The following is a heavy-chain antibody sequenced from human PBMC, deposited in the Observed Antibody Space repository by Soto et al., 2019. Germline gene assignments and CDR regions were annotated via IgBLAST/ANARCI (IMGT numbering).Heavy chain of an antibody. D-gene: IGHD3-16*01. CDR2: VSVTAGTT. J-gene: IGHJ4*02. CDR3: AKDRLAGGFDY. CDR1: GFTFSSYA. Sequence: GGSLRLSCAASGFTFSSYAMSWVRQAPGKGLEWVSLVSVTAGTTYYTDSVKGRFTISRDNSRNTVYLQMNSLRADDTAVYYCAKDRLAGGFDYWGQGTLVTVSS. V-gene: IGHV3-23*01.